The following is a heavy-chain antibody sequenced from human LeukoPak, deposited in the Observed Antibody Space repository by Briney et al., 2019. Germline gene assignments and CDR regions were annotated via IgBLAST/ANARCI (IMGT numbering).Heavy chain of an antibody. CDR1: GFTFSSYE. D-gene: IGHD3-22*01. CDR3: ARGPYDSSGYYFAFDI. J-gene: IGHJ3*02. CDR2: ISSSGSTI. V-gene: IGHV3-48*03. Sequence: GGSLRLSCAASGFTFSSYEMNWVRQAPGKGLEWVSYISSSGSTIYYADSVKGRFTISRDNAKNSLYLQMNSLRAEDTAVYYRARGPYDSSGYYFAFDIWGQGTMDTVSS.